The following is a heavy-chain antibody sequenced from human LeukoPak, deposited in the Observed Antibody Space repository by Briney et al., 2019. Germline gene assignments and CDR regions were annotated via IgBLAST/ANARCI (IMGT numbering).Heavy chain of an antibody. CDR3: ARDRFLGTPYGMDV. J-gene: IGHJ6*02. Sequence: ASVKVSCKASGDTFTSYGISWVRQAPGQGLEWKGWISVYNGNTNYAQKLQGRVTMTTDTSTSTAYMELRSLRSDDTAVYYCARDRFLGTPYGMDVWGQGTTVTVSS. CDR1: GDTFTSYG. D-gene: IGHD2/OR15-2a*01. CDR2: ISVYNGNT. V-gene: IGHV1-18*01.